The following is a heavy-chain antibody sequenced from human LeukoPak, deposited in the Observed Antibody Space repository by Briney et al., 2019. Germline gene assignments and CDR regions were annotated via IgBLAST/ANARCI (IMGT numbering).Heavy chain of an antibody. CDR1: GYTFTGYY. Sequence: ASVKVSCKASGYTFTGYYMHWVRQAPGQGLEWMGWINPNSGGTNYAQKFQGRVTMTRDTSISTAYMELSRLKSDDTAVYYCARGSFLEWEFDYWGQGTLVTVSS. D-gene: IGHD3-3*01. J-gene: IGHJ4*02. CDR2: INPNSGGT. CDR3: ARGSFLEWEFDY. V-gene: IGHV1-2*02.